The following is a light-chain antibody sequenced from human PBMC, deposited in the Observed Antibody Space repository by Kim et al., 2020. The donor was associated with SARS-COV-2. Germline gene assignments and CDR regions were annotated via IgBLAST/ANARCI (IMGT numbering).Light chain of an antibody. J-gene: IGKJ2*03. V-gene: IGKV1-39*01. CDR2: AAS. CDR1: QNIGTY. Sequence: SVGDRVTITCRANQNIGTYLNWYQHKPGKAPQLLSYAASSLRSGVPSRFSGSGSGTDFTLTISSLQPDDFATYYCQQSYSTPLHSFGQGTKLEI. CDR3: QQSYSTPLHS.